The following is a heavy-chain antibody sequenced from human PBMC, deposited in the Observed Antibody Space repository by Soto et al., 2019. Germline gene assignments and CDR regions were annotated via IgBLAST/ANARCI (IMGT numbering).Heavy chain of an antibody. V-gene: IGHV3-7*01. Sequence: GGSLRLSFAASGFTFTNYYMSWVRQAPEKGLEWVANINLDGGETSYADSVKGRFTISRDNAKNTLYLQMNSLRAEDTAVFYCARGRVRWLQREENFDYWGQGTLVTVSS. CDR1: GFTFTNYY. D-gene: IGHD5-12*01. CDR2: INLDGGET. CDR3: ARGRVRWLQREENFDY. J-gene: IGHJ4*02.